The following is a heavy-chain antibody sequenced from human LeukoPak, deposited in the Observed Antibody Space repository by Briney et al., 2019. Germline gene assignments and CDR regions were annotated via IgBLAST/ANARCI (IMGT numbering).Heavy chain of an antibody. Sequence: GGSLRLSCAASGFTFDDYAMHWVRQAPGKGLEWVSGISWNSGSIGYADSVKGRFTISRDNAKNSLYLQMNSLRAEDTALYYCAKDTFDLYGDYVFDYWGQGTLVTVSS. D-gene: IGHD4-17*01. CDR2: ISWNSGSI. CDR3: AKDTFDLYGDYVFDY. J-gene: IGHJ4*02. CDR1: GFTFDDYA. V-gene: IGHV3-9*01.